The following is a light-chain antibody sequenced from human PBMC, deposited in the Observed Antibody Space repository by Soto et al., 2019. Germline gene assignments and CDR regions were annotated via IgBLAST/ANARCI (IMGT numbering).Light chain of an antibody. Sequence: ENVLTQSPGTLSLSPGDIATLSCRASQSVSSYLAWYQQKPGQAPRLLIYDASNRATGIPARFSGSGSGTDFTLTISSLEPEDFAVYYCQQRSRSITFGQGTRLEIK. V-gene: IGKV3-11*01. CDR1: QSVSSY. J-gene: IGKJ5*01. CDR2: DAS. CDR3: QQRSRSIT.